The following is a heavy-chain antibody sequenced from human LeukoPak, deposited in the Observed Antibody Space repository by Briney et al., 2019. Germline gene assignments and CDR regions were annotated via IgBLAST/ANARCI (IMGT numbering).Heavy chain of an antibody. D-gene: IGHD3-10*01. CDR3: AKGSVVSVRGITGHALDF. J-gene: IGHJ3*01. Sequence: GGSLRLSCAASGFTFSSYGMHWVRQAPGKGLEWVAVIRYDGSNKYYADSVKGRFTISRDNSKNTLYLQINSLRAEDTAKYYCAKGSVVSVRGITGHALDFWGQGTMVTVSS. CDR2: IRYDGSNK. V-gene: IGHV3-30*02. CDR1: GFTFSSYG.